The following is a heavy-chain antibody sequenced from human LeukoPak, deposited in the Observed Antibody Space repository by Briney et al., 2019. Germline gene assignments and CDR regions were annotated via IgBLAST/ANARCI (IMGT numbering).Heavy chain of an antibody. CDR1: GFIFGAYA. D-gene: IGHD1-26*01. CDR2: IGDSGGST. J-gene: IGHJ4*02. V-gene: IGHV3-23*01. Sequence: GGSLRLSCEASGFIFGAYAMNWVRQAPGKGLQWVSVIGDSGGSTDYADSVKGRFTISRDNSKKTLYLQLDSLRVDDTAVYYCARGTTTRYFDYWGQGTLVTVSS. CDR3: ARGTTTRYFDY.